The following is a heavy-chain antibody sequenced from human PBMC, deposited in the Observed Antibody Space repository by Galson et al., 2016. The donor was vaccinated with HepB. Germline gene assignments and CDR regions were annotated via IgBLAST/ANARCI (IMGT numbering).Heavy chain of an antibody. D-gene: IGHD3-22*01. Sequence: SLRLSCAASGFTFTSYAMSWVRQAPGKGLECVSGISGSGGSTYYVDSVKGRFTISRDNSKNTLYLQMNSLRAEDTAVYYCAKPIMIENACYDFDYWGQGTLVTVSS. CDR2: ISGSGGST. J-gene: IGHJ4*01. V-gene: IGHV3-23*01. CDR1: GFTFTSYA. CDR3: AKPIMIENACYDFDY.